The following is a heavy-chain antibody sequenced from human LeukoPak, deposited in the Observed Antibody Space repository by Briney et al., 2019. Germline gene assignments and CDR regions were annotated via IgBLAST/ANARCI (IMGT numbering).Heavy chain of an antibody. CDR3: ARGGGGYGPLDY. D-gene: IGHD5-12*01. J-gene: IGHJ4*02. CDR1: GFTFSSYA. Sequence: PGGSLRLSCAASGFTFSSYAMHWVRQAPGKGLEWVAVISYDGSNKYYADSVKGRFTISRDNSKNTLYLQMNSLRAEDTAVYYCARGGGGYGPLDYWGQGTLVTVSS. CDR2: ISYDGSNK. V-gene: IGHV3-30-3*01.